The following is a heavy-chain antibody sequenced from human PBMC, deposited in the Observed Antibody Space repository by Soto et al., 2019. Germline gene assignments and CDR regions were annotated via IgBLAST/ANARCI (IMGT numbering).Heavy chain of an antibody. Sequence: PGGSLRLSCAASGFVFGNSAMSWVRQAPGKGLEWVSAISGSGSDTYYADSVKGRFTISRDNFNNTLFLQMGSLRAEDTAVYYSATHNWLRYGGPCYWGQGSMVTASS. CDR2: ISGSGSDT. V-gene: IGHV3-23*01. J-gene: IGHJ4*02. D-gene: IGHD1-1*01. CDR3: ATHNWLRYGGPCY. CDR1: GFVFGNSA.